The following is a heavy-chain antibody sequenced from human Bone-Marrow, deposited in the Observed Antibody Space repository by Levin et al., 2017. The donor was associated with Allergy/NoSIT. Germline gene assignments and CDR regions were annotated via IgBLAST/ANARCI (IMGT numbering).Heavy chain of an antibody. V-gene: IGHV4-59*01. CDR3: ARGDLFSV. Sequence: SETLSLTCTVPGGSTTNYYWNWIRQPPGKGLEWIGHISPSGSADYNPSLKSRVTISVDTSRNQFFLRLTSVTAADSAVYYCARGDLFSVWGQGTKVTVSS. J-gene: IGHJ3*01. CDR1: GGSTTNYY. CDR2: ISPSGSA. D-gene: IGHD4-17*01.